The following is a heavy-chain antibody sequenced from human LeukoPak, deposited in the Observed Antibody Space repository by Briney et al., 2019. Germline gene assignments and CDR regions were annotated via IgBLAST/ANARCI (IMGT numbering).Heavy chain of an antibody. V-gene: IGHV4-59*12. J-gene: IGHJ4*02. CDR3: ARALRLYSSYSSSWGY. CDR2: IYYSGST. Sequence: PSETLSLTCTVSGGSISSYYWSWIRQPPGKGLEWIGYIYYSGSTNYNPSLKSRVTISVDTSKNQFSLKLSSVTAADTAVYYCARALRLYSSYSSSWGYWGQGTLVTVSS. CDR1: GGSISSYY. D-gene: IGHD6-13*01.